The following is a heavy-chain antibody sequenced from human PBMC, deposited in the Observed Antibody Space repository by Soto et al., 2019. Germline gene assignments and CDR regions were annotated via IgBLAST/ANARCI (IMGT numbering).Heavy chain of an antibody. Sequence: SVKVSCKASGYTFTGYYMHWVRQAPGQGLEWMGIINPSGGSRSYGQKFQCRVTMTRDTSTSTVYMELSSLRSEDTAVYYCARDTSGWPTRDYWGQGTLVTVSS. CDR2: INPSGGSR. CDR3: ARDTSGWPTRDY. D-gene: IGHD6-19*01. CDR1: GYTFTGYY. J-gene: IGHJ4*02. V-gene: IGHV1-46*01.